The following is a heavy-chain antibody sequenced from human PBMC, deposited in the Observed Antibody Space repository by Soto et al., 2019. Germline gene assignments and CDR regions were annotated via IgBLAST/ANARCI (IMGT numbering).Heavy chain of an antibody. Sequence: EVQLVESGGGLIKPGGSLRLSCAASGLTFSNACMNWLRQAPGEGLEWLGRIRSNSAGGTTDYAAPVTGRFTISRDDSKNMIYLQMHSLKTEDTAVYYCATDTRYNWTHFDYWGPGTLVIVSS. CDR1: GLTFSNAC. J-gene: IGHJ4*02. CDR3: ATDTRYNWTHFDY. D-gene: IGHD1-20*01. CDR2: IRSNSAGGTT. V-gene: IGHV3-15*01.